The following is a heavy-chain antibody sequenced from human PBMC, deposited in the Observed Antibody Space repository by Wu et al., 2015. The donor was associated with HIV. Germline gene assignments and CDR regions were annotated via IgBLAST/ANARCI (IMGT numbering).Heavy chain of an antibody. CDR3: ARGPYCGGDCYFRDYFDN. Sequence: QVQLVQSGAEVKKPGASVKVSCKASGYTFTGHYVHWVRQAPGQGLEWMGWINPNSGATTYAQNFQGRVTLTGATSINTAYLDLSSLTSDDTAVYYCARGPYCGGDCYFRDYFDNWGQGTLVTVSS. CDR1: GYTFTGHY. V-gene: IGHV1-2*02. CDR2: INPNSGAT. D-gene: IGHD2-21*01. J-gene: IGHJ4*02.